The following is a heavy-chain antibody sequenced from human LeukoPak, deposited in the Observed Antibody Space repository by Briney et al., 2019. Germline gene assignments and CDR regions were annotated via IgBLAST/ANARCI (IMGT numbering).Heavy chain of an antibody. J-gene: IGHJ5*02. CDR1: GVSFSGYY. CDR2: INHSGST. CDR3: ARTWQWLSWFDP. Sequence: SETLSLTCAVYGVSFSGYYWSWIRQPPGKGLEWIGEINHSGSTNYNPSLKSRVTISVDTSKNQFSLKLSSVTAADTAVYYCARTWQWLSWFDPWGQGTLVTVSS. D-gene: IGHD6-19*01. V-gene: IGHV4-34*01.